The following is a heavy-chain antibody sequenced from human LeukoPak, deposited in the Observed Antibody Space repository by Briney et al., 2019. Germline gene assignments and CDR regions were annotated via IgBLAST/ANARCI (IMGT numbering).Heavy chain of an antibody. CDR3: LAGYYYYYMDV. Sequence: GGSLRLSCAASGFTFSSYSMTWVRQAPGKGLEWVSSISSSSSYIYYADSVKGRFTISRDNAKNSLYLQMTSLSAEDTAVYYALAGYYYYYMDVWGKGTTVTVSS. D-gene: IGHD3-16*01. CDR2: ISSSSSYI. J-gene: IGHJ6*03. V-gene: IGHV3-21*01. CDR1: GFTFSSYS.